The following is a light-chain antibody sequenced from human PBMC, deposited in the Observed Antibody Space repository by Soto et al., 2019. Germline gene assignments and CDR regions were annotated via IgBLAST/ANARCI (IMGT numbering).Light chain of an antibody. Sequence: DIQMTQSPSTLSASVGDRVTITCRASQSISSWLAWYQQKPGKAPKLLMYKESSLESGVPSRFSGSGYGTEFTLTISSLQPDDFATYYCQQYNSYSYTFGQGTKLEIK. CDR3: QQYNSYSYT. V-gene: IGKV1-5*03. J-gene: IGKJ2*01. CDR1: QSISSW. CDR2: KES.